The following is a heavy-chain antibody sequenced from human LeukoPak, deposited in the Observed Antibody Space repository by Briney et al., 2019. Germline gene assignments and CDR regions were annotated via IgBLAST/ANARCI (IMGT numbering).Heavy chain of an antibody. Sequence: GGSFRLSCAGSGFTFSNAWMSWVRQATGKGLEWFGGIKSKTDGETTDYAAPVKGRVTISRDDSKNTLYLQMDSLKTEDTAVYYCTTPQGIVGATQPFDYWGQGTLVTVSS. CDR3: TTPQGIVGATQPFDY. CDR1: GFTFSNAW. V-gene: IGHV3-15*01. CDR2: IKSKTDGETT. J-gene: IGHJ4*02. D-gene: IGHD1-26*01.